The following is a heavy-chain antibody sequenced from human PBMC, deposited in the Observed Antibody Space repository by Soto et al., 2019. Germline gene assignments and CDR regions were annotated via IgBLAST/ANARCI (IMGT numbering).Heavy chain of an antibody. J-gene: IGHJ4*02. Sequence: ASVKVSCKASGYSFSDYHMHWVRQAAGQGPEWMGWINPNSGGTKYAQRFQGRVTMTRDTSISTVYMELSRLRSDDTAVYYCARDLYSRGVPLLDFWGQGALVTVSS. V-gene: IGHV1-2*02. CDR1: GYSFSDYH. CDR3: ARDLYSRGVPLLDF. CDR2: INPNSGGT. D-gene: IGHD2-2*02.